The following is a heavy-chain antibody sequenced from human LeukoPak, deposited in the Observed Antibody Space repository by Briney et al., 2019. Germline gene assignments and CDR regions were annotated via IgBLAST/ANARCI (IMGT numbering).Heavy chain of an antibody. Sequence: GASVKVSCKASGYTFTSYDINWVRQATGQGLEWMGWMNPNSGNTGYAQKFQGRVTMTRNTSISTAYMELSSLRSEDTAVYYCARFGTYYYDSSGYYYRDYWGQGTLVTVSS. V-gene: IGHV1-8*01. CDR2: MNPNSGNT. CDR1: GYTFTSYD. J-gene: IGHJ4*02. CDR3: ARFGTYYYDSSGYYYRDY. D-gene: IGHD3-22*01.